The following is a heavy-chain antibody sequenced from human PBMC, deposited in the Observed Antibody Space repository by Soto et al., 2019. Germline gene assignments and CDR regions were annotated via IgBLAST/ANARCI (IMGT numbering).Heavy chain of an antibody. Sequence: QVQLVQSGAEVKKPGSSVKVSCKASGGTFSSYAISWVRQAPGQGLEWMGGSIPIFGTANYAQKFQGRVTITADESTSTAYMELSSLRSEDTAVYYCARGGPYYYGSGSYHNWFDPWGQGTLVTVSS. CDR3: ARGGPYYYGSGSYHNWFDP. CDR2: SIPIFGTA. D-gene: IGHD3-10*01. J-gene: IGHJ5*02. CDR1: GGTFSSYA. V-gene: IGHV1-69*01.